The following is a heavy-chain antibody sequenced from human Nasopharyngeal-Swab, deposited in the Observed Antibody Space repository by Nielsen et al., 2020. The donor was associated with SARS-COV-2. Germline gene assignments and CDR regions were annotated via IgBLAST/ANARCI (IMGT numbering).Heavy chain of an antibody. Sequence: LRLSCAISGDSVSSHSAGWNWIRQSPSRGLEWLGRTLYRSKWYNDYAESVKSRIAVNPDTSKNQFSLQLNSVTPEDTAVHYCARGRDFSFDSWGQGTLVTASS. CDR1: GDSVSSHSAG. V-gene: IGHV6-1*01. J-gene: IGHJ4*02. CDR2: TLYRSKWYN. D-gene: IGHD3-3*01. CDR3: ARGRDFSFDS.